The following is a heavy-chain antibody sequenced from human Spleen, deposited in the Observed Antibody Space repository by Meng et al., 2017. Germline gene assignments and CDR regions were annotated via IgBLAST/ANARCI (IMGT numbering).Heavy chain of an antibody. CDR1: GDSVSSGSYY. J-gene: IGHJ5*02. Sequence: SETLSLTCTVSGDSVSSGSYYWTWIRQPSGKGLEWIGYFYYSGSTNYNPSLKSRVAISVDTSKNHFSLKLSSVTAADTAVYYCARGPIWFGELLMNWFDPWGQGTLVTVSS. D-gene: IGHD3-10*01. CDR3: ARGPIWFGELLMNWFDP. CDR2: FYYSGST. V-gene: IGHV4-61*01.